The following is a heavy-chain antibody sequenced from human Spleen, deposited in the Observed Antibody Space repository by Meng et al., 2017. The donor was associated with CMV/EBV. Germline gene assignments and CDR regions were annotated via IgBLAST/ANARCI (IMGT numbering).Heavy chain of an antibody. J-gene: IGHJ4*02. CDR3: AKDLESSAL. Sequence: ESLKISCTTSGFSVGFSHMNWVRQAPGKGLEWVSVIYSGGSTYYADSVKGRFTISRDNAKTSLYLQMNSLTAEDTAVYYCAKDLESSALWGQGTLVTVSS. CDR1: GFSVGFSH. V-gene: IGHV3-53*01. CDR2: IYSGGST. D-gene: IGHD3-3*01.